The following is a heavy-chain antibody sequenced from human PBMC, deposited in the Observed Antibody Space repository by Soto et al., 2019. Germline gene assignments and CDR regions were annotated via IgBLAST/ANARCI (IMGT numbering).Heavy chain of an antibody. CDR1: GGSFSGYY. CDR3: ARRGRGTRVRGGRYYYYMDV. CDR2: INHSGST. J-gene: IGHJ6*03. Sequence: QVQLQQWGAGLLKPSETLSLTCAVYGGSFSGYYWSWIRQPPGKGLEWIGEINHSGSTNYNPSLKSRGTISVGPTKNQFSLMLGSVTAADTAVYYCARRGRGTRVRGGRYYYYMDVWGKGTTVTVSS. D-gene: IGHD3-10*01. V-gene: IGHV4-34*01.